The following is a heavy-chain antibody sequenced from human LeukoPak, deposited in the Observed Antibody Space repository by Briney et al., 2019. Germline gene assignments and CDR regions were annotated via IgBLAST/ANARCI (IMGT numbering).Heavy chain of an antibody. CDR2: ISGSGGST. CDR3: AKDLSYDSSGYYPYFDY. D-gene: IGHD3-22*01. J-gene: IGHJ4*02. CDR1: GFTFTSYA. Sequence: TGGSLRLSCAASGFTFTSYALSWVRQAPGKGLEWVSAISGSGGSTYYADSVKGRFTISRGSSKNTLYLQMDSLRAEDTAVYYCAKDLSYDSSGYYPYFDYWGQGTLVTVSS. V-gene: IGHV3-23*01.